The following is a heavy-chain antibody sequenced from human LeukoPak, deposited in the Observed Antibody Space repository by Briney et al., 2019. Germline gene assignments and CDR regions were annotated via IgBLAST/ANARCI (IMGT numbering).Heavy chain of an antibody. J-gene: IGHJ4*02. Sequence: PRGAVRLSRAACGFTFSRNGMHWVGQAAARGLAWVAFIQNDGNNKKYAVSVKGRFTISRDNSKNTLYLQMNSLTAEDTAVYYCARDWGTSSLYLVNWGQGTLVTVSS. V-gene: IGHV3-30*02. D-gene: IGHD6-6*01. CDR1: GFTFSRNG. CDR3: ARDWGTSSLYLVN. CDR2: IQNDGNNK.